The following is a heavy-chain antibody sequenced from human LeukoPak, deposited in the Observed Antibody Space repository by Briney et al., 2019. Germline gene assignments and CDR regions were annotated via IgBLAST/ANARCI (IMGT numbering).Heavy chain of an antibody. J-gene: IGHJ6*03. CDR3: ARGPLLKGYTLGYYYCYMDV. D-gene: IGHD5-24*01. V-gene: IGHV3-64*01. CDR1: GFTFSSYA. CDR2: ISSNGGST. Sequence: GGSLRLSCAASGFTFSSYAMHWVRQAPGKGLEYVSAISSNGGSTYYANSVRGRFTISRDNSKNTLYLQMGSLRAEDMAVYYCARGPLLKGYTLGYYYCYMDVWGKGTTVTVSS.